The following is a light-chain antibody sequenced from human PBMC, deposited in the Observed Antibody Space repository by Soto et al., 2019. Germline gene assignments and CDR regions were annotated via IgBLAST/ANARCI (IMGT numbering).Light chain of an antibody. Sequence: DVQMTQSPSFLSASVGDKVTITCRATDSVSKWLAWYQERPGNPPRPLIYDAYTLESGVPSRFSGSGYGTEFSLTISSLQADDFAIYYCQQYNTYPWTFGQGTKVEMK. CDR2: DAY. V-gene: IGKV1-5*01. CDR1: DSVSKW. J-gene: IGKJ1*01. CDR3: QQYNTYPWT.